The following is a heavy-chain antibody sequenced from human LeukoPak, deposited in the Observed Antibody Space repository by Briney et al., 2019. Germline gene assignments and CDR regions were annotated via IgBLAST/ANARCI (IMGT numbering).Heavy chain of an antibody. CDR2: ISNTGSFI. V-gene: IGHV3-11*01. CDR1: GLTFSDEY. D-gene: IGHD3-10*01. Sequence: GGSLRLSCAASGLTFSDEYMSWIRQAPGKGLEWVSYISNTGSFISYADSVKGRFTISRDNAKNSLYLQMNTLRAEDAAAYYCVRARGAGPGAHFDYWGQGTLVTVSS. CDR3: VRARGAGPGAHFDY. J-gene: IGHJ4*02.